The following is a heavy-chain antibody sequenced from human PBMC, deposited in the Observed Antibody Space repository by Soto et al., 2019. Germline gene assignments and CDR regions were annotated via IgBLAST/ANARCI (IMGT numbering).Heavy chain of an antibody. CDR3: AKSNFFGTSPSCYDF. V-gene: IGHV3-23*01. D-gene: IGHD2-2*01. Sequence: PGGSLRLSCTASGFAFSNYAMSWVRQAPGKGLEWVSIITGGGGSAYYADSVKGRFTISRDNSKNTLYLQMNSLTAEDTAVYYCAKSNFFGTSPSCYDFWGQGTLVTVSS. CDR2: ITGGGGSA. J-gene: IGHJ4*02. CDR1: GFAFSNYA.